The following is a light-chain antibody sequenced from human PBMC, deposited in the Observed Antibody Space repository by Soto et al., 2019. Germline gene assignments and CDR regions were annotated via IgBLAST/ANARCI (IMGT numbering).Light chain of an antibody. CDR3: QKYNSAPRT. Sequence: DIQMTQSPSSLPASVGDRVNITCRASQDIANFLAWYQQKPGKVPKLLIYAASSLQSGVPSRFSGSGSGTDFTLTISSLQPEDVATYYCQKYNSAPRTFGPGTKVEI. CDR1: QDIANF. V-gene: IGKV1-27*01. CDR2: AAS. J-gene: IGKJ1*01.